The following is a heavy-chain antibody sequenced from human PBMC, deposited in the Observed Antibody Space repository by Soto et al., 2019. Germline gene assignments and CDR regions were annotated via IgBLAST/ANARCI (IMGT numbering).Heavy chain of an antibody. V-gene: IGHV3-30*04. D-gene: IGHD3-3*01. CDR2: ISNDGSNK. J-gene: IGHJ6*02. Sequence: GGSLRLSCAASGFTFRSYTMHWVRQAPGKGLEWVAFISNDGSNKDDADSVKGRFTISRDNSKNTLYLQMNSLRPEDTAVYYCAREEAKHNFGYYFYFPMDVWGQGTTVTAP. CDR1: GFTFRSYT. CDR3: AREEAKHNFGYYFYFPMDV.